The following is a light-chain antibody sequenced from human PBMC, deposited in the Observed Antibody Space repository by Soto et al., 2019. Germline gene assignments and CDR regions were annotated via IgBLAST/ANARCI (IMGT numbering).Light chain of an antibody. J-gene: IGLJ2*01. CDR2: EVS. CDR3: GSYTSSATTVI. CDR1: SSDIGGYKY. V-gene: IGLV2-14*01. Sequence: QSALTQPASVSGSPGQSITISCTGTSSDIGGYKYVSWYQEHPGKAPKVIIYEVSNRPSGVSNRFSGSKSGNTASLTISGLQGEDEADYYCGSYTSSATTVIFGGGTSSPS.